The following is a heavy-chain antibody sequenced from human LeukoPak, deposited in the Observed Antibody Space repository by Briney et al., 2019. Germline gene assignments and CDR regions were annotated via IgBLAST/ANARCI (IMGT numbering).Heavy chain of an antibody. CDR3: AKDLRAVAGTFDY. J-gene: IGHJ4*02. V-gene: IGHV3-23*01. CDR1: GFTFSSYA. D-gene: IGHD6-19*01. CDR2: ISGSGGST. Sequence: GGSLRLSCAASGFTFSSYAMSWVRQAPGKGLEGVSAISGSGGSTYYADAVKGRFTISRDNSKNTLYLQMNSLRAEDTAVYYCAKDLRAVAGTFDYWGQGTLVTVSS.